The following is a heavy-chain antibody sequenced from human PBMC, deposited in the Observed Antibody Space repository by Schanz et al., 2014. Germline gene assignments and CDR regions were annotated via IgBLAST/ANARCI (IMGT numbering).Heavy chain of an antibody. D-gene: IGHD6-13*01. CDR3: EREGTGAVRGYFDY. CDR1: GASITSGGHY. Sequence: QVQLQESGPGLVKPSQTLSLTCTVSGASITSGGHYWTWIRQVPGKGLEWIGCIDDTWGPKNNSPLKARPVLAVDASTNQSSVKRRSLTAADTDVNYCEREGTGAVRGYFDYWGQGALVTVSS. V-gene: IGHV4-31*03. CDR2: IDDTWGP. J-gene: IGHJ4*02.